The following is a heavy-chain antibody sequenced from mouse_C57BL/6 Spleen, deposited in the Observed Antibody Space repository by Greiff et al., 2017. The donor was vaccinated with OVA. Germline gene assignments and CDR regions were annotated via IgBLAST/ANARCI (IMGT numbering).Heavy chain of an antibody. D-gene: IGHD1-1*01. CDR1: GFSLTSYG. J-gene: IGHJ3*01. Sequence: VHLVESGPGLVAPSQSLSITCTVSGFSLTSYGVDWVRQSPGKGLEWLGVIWGVGSTNYNSALKSRLSISKDNSKSQVFLKMNSLQTDDTAMYYCASEYYGSSLAYWGQGTLVTVSA. V-gene: IGHV2-6*01. CDR3: ASEYYGSSLAY. CDR2: IWGVGST.